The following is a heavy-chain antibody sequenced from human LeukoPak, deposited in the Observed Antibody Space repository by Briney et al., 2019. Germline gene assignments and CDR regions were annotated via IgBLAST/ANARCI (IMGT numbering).Heavy chain of an antibody. CDR2: IIPIFGTA. D-gene: IGHD2-2*01. Sequence: SVKVSCKASGGTFSSYAISWVRQAPGQGLEWMGGIIPIFGTANYAQKFQGRVTITADESTSTAYMELSSLRSEDTAVYYCARDRTSQRLVRFDPWGQGTLVTVSS. CDR3: ARDRTSQRLVRFDP. V-gene: IGHV1-69*13. CDR1: GGTFSSYA. J-gene: IGHJ5*02.